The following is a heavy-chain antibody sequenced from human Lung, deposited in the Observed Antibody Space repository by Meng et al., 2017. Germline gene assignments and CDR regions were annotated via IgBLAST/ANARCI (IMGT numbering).Heavy chain of an antibody. CDR2: IFSNHEK. V-gene: IGHV2-26*01. CDR3: ARNRESSWYSGVWFDP. Sequence: SGPTLVKPPDTLTLTCTVSWFPLSNPRMAVSWTRQPPGKTLEWLAHIFSNHEKSYSTSLKSRLTISKEASKSQVVLTMTNMDPVDKATYYCARNRESSWYSGVWFDPWGQGTLVTVSS. D-gene: IGHD6-13*01. J-gene: IGHJ5*02. CDR1: WFPLSNPRMA.